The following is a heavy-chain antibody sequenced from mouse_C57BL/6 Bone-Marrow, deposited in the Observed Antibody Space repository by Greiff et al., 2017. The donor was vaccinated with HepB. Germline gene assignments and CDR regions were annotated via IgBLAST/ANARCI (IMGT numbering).Heavy chain of an antibody. Sequence: EVKLVESEGGLVQPGRSMKLSCTASGFTFSDYYMAWVRQVPEKGLEWVANINYDGSSTYYLDSLKSRFIISRDNAKNILYLQMSSLKSEDTATYYCARSDPWFAYWGQGTLVTVSA. CDR3: ARSDPWFAY. CDR2: INYDGSST. V-gene: IGHV5-16*01. J-gene: IGHJ3*01. CDR1: GFTFSDYY.